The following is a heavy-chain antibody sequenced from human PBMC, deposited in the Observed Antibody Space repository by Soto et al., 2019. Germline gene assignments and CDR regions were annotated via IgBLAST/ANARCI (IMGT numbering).Heavy chain of an antibody. D-gene: IGHD4-17*01. J-gene: IGHJ4*02. Sequence: ESGGGVVQPGRSLRLSCAASGFTFSSYGMHWVRQAPGKGLEWVAVISYDGSNKYYADSVKGRFTISRDNSKNTLYLQMNSLRAEDTAVYYCATEIGDYGPFVDYWGQGTLVTVSS. CDR2: ISYDGSNK. CDR1: GFTFSSYG. V-gene: IGHV3-30*03. CDR3: ATEIGDYGPFVDY.